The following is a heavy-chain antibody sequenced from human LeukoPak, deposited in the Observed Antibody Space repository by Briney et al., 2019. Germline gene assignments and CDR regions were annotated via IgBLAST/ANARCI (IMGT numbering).Heavy chain of an antibody. V-gene: IGHV3-23*01. CDR3: GKFVGNSSSCDGTDV. J-gene: IGHJ3*01. CDR2: ISASNTNT. Sequence: PGGSLRLSCEPSGFGFTNYGISRVRQAPGEGLEWVSSISASNTNTYYADSVQGRFTISRDTSRSTVFLQMNRLRVEDSALYFCGKFVGNSSSCDGTDVWGQGTRVTVSS. D-gene: IGHD6-13*01. CDR1: GFGFTNYG.